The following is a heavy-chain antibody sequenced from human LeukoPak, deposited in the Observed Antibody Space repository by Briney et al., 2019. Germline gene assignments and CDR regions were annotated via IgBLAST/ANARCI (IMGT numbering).Heavy chain of an antibody. D-gene: IGHD4-17*01. CDR1: GYTFTGYY. Sequence: GASVKVSCKASGYTFTGYYMHWVRQAPGQGLEWMGWINPNSGGTNYAQKFQGRVTMTRDTSISTAYMELSRLRSDDTAVYYCARYDYGGNSGLDYWGQGTLVTVSS. CDR2: INPNSGGT. V-gene: IGHV1-2*02. J-gene: IGHJ4*02. CDR3: ARYDYGGNSGLDY.